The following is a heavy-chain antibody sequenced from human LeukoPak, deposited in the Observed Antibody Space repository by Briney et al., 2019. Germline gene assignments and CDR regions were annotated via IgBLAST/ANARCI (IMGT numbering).Heavy chain of an antibody. D-gene: IGHD3-10*01. CDR3: ARSPDPPWYYGSGSYKFLFDY. J-gene: IGHJ4*02. V-gene: IGHV1-2*02. CDR1: GYTFTGYY. CDR2: INPNSGGT. Sequence: GASVKVSCKASGYTFTGYYMHWVRQAPGQGLEWMGWINPNSGGTNYAQKLQGRVTMTTDTSTSTAYMELRSLRSDDTAVYYCARSPDPPWYYGSGSYKFLFDYWGQGTLVTVSS.